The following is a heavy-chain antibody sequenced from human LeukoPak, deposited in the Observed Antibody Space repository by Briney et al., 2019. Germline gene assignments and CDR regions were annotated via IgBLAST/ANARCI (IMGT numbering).Heavy chain of an antibody. CDR3: ARDRDDFWSGYYLYYYYGMDV. J-gene: IGHJ6*02. D-gene: IGHD3-3*01. CDR2: INSDGSST. Sequence: GGSLRLSCAASGFTFSSYWMHWVRQAPGKGLVWVSRINSDGSSTSYADSVKGRFTISRDNAKNTLYPQMNSLRAEDTAVYYCARDRDDFWSGYYLYYYYGMDVWGQGTTVTVSS. V-gene: IGHV3-74*01. CDR1: GFTFSSYW.